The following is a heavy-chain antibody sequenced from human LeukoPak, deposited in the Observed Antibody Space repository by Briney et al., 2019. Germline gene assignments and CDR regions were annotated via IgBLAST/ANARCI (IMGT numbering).Heavy chain of an antibody. CDR3: AKVIYSGYGPADY. Sequence: GGSLRLSCAASGFTFSNYAMSWVRQAPGKGLEWVSAISGSDGRTYYADSVKGRFTISRDNSKNTLYLQMSSLRAEDTAVYYCAKVIYSGYGPADYWGQGTLVTVSS. CDR1: GFTFSNYA. CDR2: ISGSDGRT. V-gene: IGHV3-23*01. D-gene: IGHD5-12*01. J-gene: IGHJ4*02.